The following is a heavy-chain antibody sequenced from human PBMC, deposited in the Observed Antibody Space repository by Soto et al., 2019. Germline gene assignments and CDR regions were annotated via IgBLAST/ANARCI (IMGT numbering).Heavy chain of an antibody. CDR2: IFSNDEK. CDR3: ARMWFGELLGPNWFDP. Sequence: QVTLKESGPVLVKPTETLTLTCTVSGFSLSNARMGVSWIRQPPGKALEWLAHIFSNDEKSYSTSLKSRLTISXXTXKXXVVLTMTNMDPVDTATYYCARMWFGELLGPNWFDPWGQGTLVTVSS. V-gene: IGHV2-26*01. J-gene: IGHJ5*02. D-gene: IGHD3-10*01. CDR1: GFSLSNARMG.